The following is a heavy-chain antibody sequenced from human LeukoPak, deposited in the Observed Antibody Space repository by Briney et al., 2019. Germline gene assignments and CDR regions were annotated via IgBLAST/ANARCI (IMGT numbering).Heavy chain of an antibody. J-gene: IGHJ6*04. Sequence: PSETLSLTCTVSGGSVSSGSYYWSWIRQPPGKGLEWIGYIYYSGSTNYNPSLKSRATISVDTSKDQFSLKLSSVTAADTAVYYCARDPRGGDYYYYGMDVWGKGTTVTVSS. CDR1: GGSVSSGSYY. V-gene: IGHV4-61*01. D-gene: IGHD3-10*01. CDR2: IYYSGST. CDR3: ARDPRGGDYYYYGMDV.